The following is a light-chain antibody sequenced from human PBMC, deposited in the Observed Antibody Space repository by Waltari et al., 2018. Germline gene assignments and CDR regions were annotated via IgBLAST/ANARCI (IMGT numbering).Light chain of an antibody. J-gene: IGKJ1*01. Sequence: DIQMTQSPSTLSASVGDRVAITCRTSQGISDWLAWYQQKPGKAPKLLIYKASTLQSGVPSRFSGSGSGTEFTLTISSLQPDDLATYYCQQYYTYSSTFGQGTKVEIK. CDR1: QGISDW. V-gene: IGKV1-5*03. CDR2: KAS. CDR3: QQYYTYSST.